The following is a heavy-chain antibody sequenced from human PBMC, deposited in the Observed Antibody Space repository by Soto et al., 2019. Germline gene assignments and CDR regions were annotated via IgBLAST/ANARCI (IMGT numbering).Heavy chain of an antibody. CDR1: GDSISTNNW. V-gene: IGHV4-4*02. D-gene: IGHD1-26*01. CDR3: ASRYSYSWDSYFNY. CDR2: IYHSGST. Sequence: QVQLQESGPGLVKPSGTLSLTCAVSGDSISTNNWWSWVRQSPGKGLEWIGEIYHSGSTYYNPSLKSRVTISIDMSKSQFSLKLTSGTAADTAVYYCASRYSYSWDSYFNYWGQGTLVTVSS. J-gene: IGHJ4*02.